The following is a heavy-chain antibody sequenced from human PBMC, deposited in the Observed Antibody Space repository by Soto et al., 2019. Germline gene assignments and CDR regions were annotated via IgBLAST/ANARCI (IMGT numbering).Heavy chain of an antibody. CDR1: GGSISGFY. CDR2: IYSSGAT. Sequence: SETLSLTCTVAGGSISGFYWSWVRQPAGKGLEWIGRIYSSGATKYNPSLRNRVTMSVDTSTDQYSLNLASMTAVDTAVYFCARGPFCGNDCYFDVWGQGTQVTVSS. D-gene: IGHD2-21*02. V-gene: IGHV4-4*07. CDR3: ARGPFCGNDCYFDV. J-gene: IGHJ4*02.